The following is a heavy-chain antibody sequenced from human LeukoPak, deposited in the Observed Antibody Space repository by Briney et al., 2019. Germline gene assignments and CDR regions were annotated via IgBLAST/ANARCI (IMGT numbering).Heavy chain of an antibody. V-gene: IGHV4-59*01. J-gene: IGHJ4*02. CDR3: ARTYYYGSGRYFDY. Sequence: PSETLPLTCTVSGGSISSYYWSWIRQPPGKGLEWIGYIYHSGSTTYNPSLKSRVTISVDTSKNQFSLKLSSVTAADTAIYYCARTYYYGSGRYFDYWGQGTLVTVSS. CDR1: GGSISSYY. D-gene: IGHD3-10*01. CDR2: IYHSGST.